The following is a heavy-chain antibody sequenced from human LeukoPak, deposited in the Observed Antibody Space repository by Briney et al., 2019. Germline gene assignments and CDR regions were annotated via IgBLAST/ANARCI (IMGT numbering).Heavy chain of an antibody. Sequence: GGSLRLSCTASGFTFGDYAMSWVRQAPGKGLEWVGFIRSKTYGGTPDYAASVKGRFTISRDDSKSIAYLQMNSLKTEDTAVYYCTAETYYDTSGYLTGWGLGTLVTVSS. D-gene: IGHD3-22*01. CDR3: TAETYYDTSGYLTG. J-gene: IGHJ4*02. CDR1: GFTFGDYA. V-gene: IGHV3-49*04. CDR2: IRSKTYGGTP.